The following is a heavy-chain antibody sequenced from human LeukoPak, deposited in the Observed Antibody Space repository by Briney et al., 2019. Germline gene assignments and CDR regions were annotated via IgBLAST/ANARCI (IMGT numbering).Heavy chain of an antibody. V-gene: IGHV3-53*05. CDR2: IYSGGTT. J-gene: IGHJ4*02. D-gene: IGHD6-6*01. CDR3: ANAYEYSSSSFDY. Sequence: PGGSLRLSCAASGFTVSSNYMSWVRQAPGKGLEWVSVIYSGGTTYYADSVKGRFTISRDNSKNTLYLQMNSLRAEDTAVYYCANAYEYSSSSFDYWGQGTLVTVSS. CDR1: GFTVSSNY.